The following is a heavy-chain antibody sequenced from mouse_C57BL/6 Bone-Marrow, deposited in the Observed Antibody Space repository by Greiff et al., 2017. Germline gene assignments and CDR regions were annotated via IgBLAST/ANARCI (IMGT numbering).Heavy chain of an antibody. D-gene: IGHD2-1*01. J-gene: IGHJ4*01. V-gene: IGHV7-3*01. CDR1: GFTFTDYY. CDR3: ARTYPYGKRAMDY. CDR2: IRYKANGYTT. Sequence: EVMLVESGGGLVQPGGSMSLSCAASGFTFTDYYMSWVRQPPGKALEWLGFIRYKANGYTTEYSASVKGRFTISRDNSQSILYLQMNALIAEDSATYYCARTYPYGKRAMDYWGQGTSVTVSS.